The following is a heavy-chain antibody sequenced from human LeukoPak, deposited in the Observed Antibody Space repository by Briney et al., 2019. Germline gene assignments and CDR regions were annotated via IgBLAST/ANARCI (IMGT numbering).Heavy chain of an antibody. CDR1: GGSISSHY. Sequence: PSETLSLTCTVSGGSISSHYWSWIRQPAWKGLEWIGRIYSSGSTNYNPSLKSRVTMSVDASKNQFSLRLRSVTAADTAVYYCAGDERRGTYGHWFDPWGQGTLVTVSS. CDR3: AGDERRGTYGHWFDP. D-gene: IGHD3-16*01. V-gene: IGHV4-4*07. J-gene: IGHJ5*02. CDR2: IYSSGST.